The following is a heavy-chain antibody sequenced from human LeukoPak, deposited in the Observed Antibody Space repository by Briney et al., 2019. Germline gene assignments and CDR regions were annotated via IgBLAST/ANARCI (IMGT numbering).Heavy chain of an antibody. CDR3: ARVGGQQLIYV. Sequence: SESPSLTCTVSRGSPSVYNWSCGWHRPRKGLEWGGYIYYSGSTHYNPPLKSRVTISVDTSKNQFSLKLSSVTAEDTAGYYCARVGGQQLIYVWGQGTTVTVSS. CDR1: RGSPSVYN. V-gene: IGHV4-59*08. CDR2: IYYSGST. D-gene: IGHD6-13*01. J-gene: IGHJ6*02.